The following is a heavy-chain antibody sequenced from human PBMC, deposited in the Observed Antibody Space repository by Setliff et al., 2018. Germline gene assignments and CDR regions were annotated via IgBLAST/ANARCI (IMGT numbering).Heavy chain of an antibody. J-gene: IGHJ5*02. CDR3: ARTTGSTHNWLDP. CDR2: IHPSGST. CDR1: GDSISSGSYH. D-gene: IGHD1-1*01. Sequence: SLTCTVSGDSISSGSYHWSWIRKPAGKGLEWIGRIHPSGSTNYNPSLKSRVTISVDTSKNQFSLKVSSVTAADTAVYYCARTTGSTHNWLDPWGPGTLVTV. V-gene: IGHV4-61*02.